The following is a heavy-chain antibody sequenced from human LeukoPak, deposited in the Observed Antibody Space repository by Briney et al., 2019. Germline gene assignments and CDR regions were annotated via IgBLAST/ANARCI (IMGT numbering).Heavy chain of an antibody. V-gene: IGHV3-7*01. CDR2: IKQDGSEK. CDR3: AGHKRPYSGYVGYFDY. CDR1: GFTFSSYW. J-gene: IGHJ4*02. D-gene: IGHD5-12*01. Sequence: GGSLRLSCAASGFTFSSYWMSWVRQAPGKGLEWVANIKQDGSEKYYVDSVKGRFTISRDNAKNSLYLQMNSLRAADTAVYYCAGHKRPYSGYVGYFDYWGQGTLVTVSS.